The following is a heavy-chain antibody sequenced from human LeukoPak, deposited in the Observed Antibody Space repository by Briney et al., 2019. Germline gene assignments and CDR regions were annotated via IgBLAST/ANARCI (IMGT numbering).Heavy chain of an antibody. J-gene: IGHJ4*02. CDR1: GFTFSSYA. D-gene: IGHD2-15*01. Sequence: PGGSLRLSCAVSGFTFSSYAMIWVRQAPGKGLEWVSAISTGGTYTYYADSVKGRFTISSDNSKNTLYLQMDSLRVEDTAVYYCAKDLAYCSGGDCLQGVFDYWGQGNLVTVSS. V-gene: IGHV3-23*01. CDR2: ISTGGTYT. CDR3: AKDLAYCSGGDCLQGVFDY.